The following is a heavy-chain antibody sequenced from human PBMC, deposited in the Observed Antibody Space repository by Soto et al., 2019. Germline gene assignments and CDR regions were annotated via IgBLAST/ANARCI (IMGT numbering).Heavy chain of an antibody. CDR2: MNPNSGNT. CDR1: GYTFTSYD. Sequence: QVQLVQSGAEVKKPGASVKVSCKASGYTFTSYDINWVRQATGQGLEWMGWMNPNSGNTGYAQKFQGRVTMTRNTSTSTAYVELSSLRSADTAVYYCARGYYYGSGSSPDYWGQGTLVTVSS. V-gene: IGHV1-8*01. CDR3: ARGYYYGSGSSPDY. D-gene: IGHD3-10*01. J-gene: IGHJ4*02.